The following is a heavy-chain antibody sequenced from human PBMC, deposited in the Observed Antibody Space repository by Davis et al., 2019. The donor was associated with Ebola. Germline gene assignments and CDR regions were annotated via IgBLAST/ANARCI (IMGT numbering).Heavy chain of an antibody. V-gene: IGHV3-48*03. CDR2: ITASGNTI. CDR1: GFTFSSSE. J-gene: IGHJ4*02. CDR3: ARAYSGYGSNRLDY. D-gene: IGHD5-12*01. Sequence: GESLKISCAASGFTFSSSEMNWVRQAPGKGLEWVSYITASGNTIYYADSVKGRFTISRDNGKSSLFLQMNGLRAEDTALYYCARAYSGYGSNRLDYWGQGTLVTVSS.